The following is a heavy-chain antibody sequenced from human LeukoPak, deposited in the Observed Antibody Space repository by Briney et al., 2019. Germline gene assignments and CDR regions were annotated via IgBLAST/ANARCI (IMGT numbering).Heavy chain of an antibody. V-gene: IGHV1-69*05. Sequence: SVKVSCKASGGTFSSYAISWVRQAPGQGLEWMGRIIPIFGTANYAQKFQGRVTITTDESTSTAYMELSSLRSEDTAVYHCVLEGNWNYIARLGITGFDPWGQGTLVTVSS. CDR3: VLEGNWNYIARLGITGFDP. CDR2: IIPIFGTA. CDR1: GGTFSSYA. J-gene: IGHJ5*02. D-gene: IGHD1-7*01.